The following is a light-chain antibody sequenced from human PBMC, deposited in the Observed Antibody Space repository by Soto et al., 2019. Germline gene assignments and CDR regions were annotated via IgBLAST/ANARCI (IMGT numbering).Light chain of an antibody. CDR1: QSVSSY. CDR3: QQRSNWWVT. V-gene: IGKV3-11*01. CDR2: DAS. Sequence: EIVLTQSPATPSLSPGERATLSCRASQSVSSYLAWYQQKPGQAPRLLIYDASNRATGIPARFSGSGSGTDFTLTISSLEPEDFAVYYCQQRSNWWVTFGQGTRLEIK. J-gene: IGKJ5*01.